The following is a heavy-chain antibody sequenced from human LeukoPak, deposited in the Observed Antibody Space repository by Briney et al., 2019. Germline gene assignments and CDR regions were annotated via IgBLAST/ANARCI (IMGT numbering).Heavy chain of an antibody. D-gene: IGHD6-13*01. CDR2: IYTSGST. CDR1: GGSISSYY. Sequence: SETLSLTCTVSGGSISSYYWSWIRQPAGKGLEWIGRIYTSGSTNYNPSLKSRVTMSVDTSKNQFSLKLSSVTAADTAVYYCASSTGYNSSWYYYYYGMDVWGQGTTVTVSS. CDR3: ASSTGYNSSWYYYYYGMDV. J-gene: IGHJ6*02. V-gene: IGHV4-4*07.